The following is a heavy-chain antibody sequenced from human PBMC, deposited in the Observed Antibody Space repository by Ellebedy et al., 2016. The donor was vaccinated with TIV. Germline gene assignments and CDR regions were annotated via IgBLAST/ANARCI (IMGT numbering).Heavy chain of an antibody. CDR1: DSSISSARY. D-gene: IGHD2/OR15-2a*01. J-gene: IGHJ4*02. V-gene: IGHV4-38-2*02. CDR2: VYQSGTA. Sequence: MPSETLSLTCTDSDSSISSARYWGWIRQSPGKGLEWIGTVYQSGTAWYNPSLRSRVTISLDTSKNQFSLRLKLTSVTAADTAVYFCARGLYSTFHIDNWGQGTVVIVSS. CDR3: ARGLYSTFHIDN.